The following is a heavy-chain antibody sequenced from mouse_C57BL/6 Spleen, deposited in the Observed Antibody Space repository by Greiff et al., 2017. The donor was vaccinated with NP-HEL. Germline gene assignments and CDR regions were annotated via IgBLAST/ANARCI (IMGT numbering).Heavy chain of an antibody. CDR3: ARGGLTGYYFDY. V-gene: IGHV1-55*01. CDR2: IYPGSGST. CDR1: GYTFTSYW. J-gene: IGHJ2*01. D-gene: IGHD4-1*01. Sequence: QVQLQQSGAELVKPGASVKMSCKASGYTFTSYWITWVKQRPGQGLEWIGDIYPGSGSTNYNEKFKSKATLTVDPSSSTAYMQLSSLTSEESAVYYCARGGLTGYYFDYWGQGTTLTVSS.